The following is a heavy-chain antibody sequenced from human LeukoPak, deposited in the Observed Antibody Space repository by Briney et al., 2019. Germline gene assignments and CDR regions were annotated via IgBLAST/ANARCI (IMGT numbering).Heavy chain of an antibody. Sequence: PSETLSLTCTVSGGSISTDASYWAWIRQPPGKGLEWIGSIYYSGSTYYSSSLKSRVTLSVDTSKNQFSLKMSSVTAADTAVFYCARLFRRGWEYHFGLDVWGQGTKVTVS. CDR3: ARLFRRGWEYHFGLDV. D-gene: IGHD1-26*01. CDR2: IYYSGST. J-gene: IGHJ6*02. CDR1: GGSISTDASY. V-gene: IGHV4-39*01.